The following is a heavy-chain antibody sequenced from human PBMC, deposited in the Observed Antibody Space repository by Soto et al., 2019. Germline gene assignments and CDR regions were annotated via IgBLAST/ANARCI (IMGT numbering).Heavy chain of an antibody. V-gene: IGHV1-2*02. D-gene: IGHD3-3*01. CDR3: ARAPFYFFDY. Sequence: ASVKVSCKTSGYTFTDHYLHWVRQAPGQGLEWMGWVNPNTGGTNNAQKFQGRVTMTRDTSISTAYMELNRLISDDTAVYYCARAPFYFFDYWGQGTLVTVSS. J-gene: IGHJ4*02. CDR1: GYTFTDHY. CDR2: VNPNTGGT.